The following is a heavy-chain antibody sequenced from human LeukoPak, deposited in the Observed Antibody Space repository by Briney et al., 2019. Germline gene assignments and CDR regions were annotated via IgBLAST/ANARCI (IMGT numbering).Heavy chain of an antibody. V-gene: IGHV4-39*02. Sequence: SETLSLTCTVSGGSISTNNHYWGWIRQPPGKGLEWIGNIYYSGSTDYNPSLKSRVTISVDTSENHFSLKVTSVTAADTAVYYCTRGKPETVFDSWGQGTLVTVSS. CDR1: GGSISTNNHY. D-gene: IGHD2-21*02. J-gene: IGHJ4*02. CDR3: TRGKPETVFDS. CDR2: IYYSGST.